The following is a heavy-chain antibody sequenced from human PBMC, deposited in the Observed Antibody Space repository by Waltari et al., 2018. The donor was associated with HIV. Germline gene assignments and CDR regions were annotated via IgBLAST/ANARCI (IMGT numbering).Heavy chain of an antibody. CDR2: IYHSGST. Sequence: QVQLQESGPGLVKPSETLSLTCAVSDYSISSGYYWGWIRQPPGKGLEWIGSIYHSGSTYYNPSLKSRVTISVDTSKNQFSLNMKYVTAADTAVYYCARHWVLVNRTIVSVAVFDIWGQGAMVTVSS. J-gene: IGHJ3*02. D-gene: IGHD7-27*01. CDR3: ARHWVLVNRTIVSVAVFDI. CDR1: DYSISSGYY. V-gene: IGHV4-38-2*01.